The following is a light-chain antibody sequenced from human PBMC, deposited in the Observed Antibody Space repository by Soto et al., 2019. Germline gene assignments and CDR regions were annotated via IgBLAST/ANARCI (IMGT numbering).Light chain of an antibody. Sequence: EIVLTQSPGTLSLSPGERATLSCRASQSVSSRHLAWYQQKPGQAPRLLIYGASSRATGIPDRFSGSGSGTDFTLTISRLEPEDVAVYYCQQYDGSLYTFGQGTKLEIK. CDR3: QQYDGSLYT. CDR2: GAS. J-gene: IGKJ2*01. V-gene: IGKV3-20*01. CDR1: QSVSSRH.